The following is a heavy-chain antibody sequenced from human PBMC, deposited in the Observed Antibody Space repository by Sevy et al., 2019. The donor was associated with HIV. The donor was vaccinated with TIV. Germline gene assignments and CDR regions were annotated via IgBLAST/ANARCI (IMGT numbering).Heavy chain of an antibody. V-gene: IGHV3-48*02. CDR2: ISSSSSTI. CDR1: GFTFSSYS. J-gene: IGHJ4*02. Sequence: GGSLRLSCAASGFTFSSYSMNWVRQAPGKGPEWVSYISSSSSTISYADSVKGRFTISRDNAKNSLYLQMNSLRDEDTAVYYCAREGYYYDSSGLPLDYWGQGTLVTVSS. CDR3: AREGYYYDSSGLPLDY. D-gene: IGHD3-22*01.